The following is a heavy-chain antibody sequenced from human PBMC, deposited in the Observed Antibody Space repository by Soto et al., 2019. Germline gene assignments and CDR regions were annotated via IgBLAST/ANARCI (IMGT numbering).Heavy chain of an antibody. V-gene: IGHV3-74*01. CDR2: INDDGRRT. D-gene: IGHD4-4*01. CDR3: ARRHRPSYTSDY. CDR1: GFTFRSYW. Sequence: LILSCAASGFTFRSYWSHWVREAPVKWLEWVSRINDDGRRTSYADSVKGRFTISRDNAKNTLYLQMNSLRDDDTAIYYCARRHRPSYTSDYWGQGTLVTVSS. J-gene: IGHJ4*02.